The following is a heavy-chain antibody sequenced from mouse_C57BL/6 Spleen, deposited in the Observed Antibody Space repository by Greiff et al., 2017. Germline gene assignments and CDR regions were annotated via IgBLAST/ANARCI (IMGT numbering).Heavy chain of an antibody. Sequence: EVQLQQSGGDLVKPGGSLKLSCAASGFTFSSYGMSWVRQTPDKRLVWVATISSGDSYTYYPDSVKGRFTISRDNAKNTLYLQMSSLKSEDTAMYYCAKHEEGYFTWFAYWGQGTLVTVSA. CDR2: ISSGDSYT. CDR1: GFTFSSYG. V-gene: IGHV5-6*01. D-gene: IGHD2-3*01. CDR3: AKHEEGYFTWFAY. J-gene: IGHJ3*01.